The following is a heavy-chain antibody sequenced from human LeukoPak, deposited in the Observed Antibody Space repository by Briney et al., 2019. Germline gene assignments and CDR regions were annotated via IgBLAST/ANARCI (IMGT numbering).Heavy chain of an antibody. D-gene: IGHD3-22*01. CDR2: ISGSRPSI. Sequence: GGSLRLSCAASGFTFSSYEMNWVRQAPGKGLEWISYISGSRPSIYYADSVKGRFTISRDNAKNSLYLQMNSLRAEDTAVYYCAKDNGYYPGYFQHWGQGTLVTVSS. J-gene: IGHJ1*01. CDR1: GFTFSSYE. V-gene: IGHV3-48*03. CDR3: AKDNGYYPGYFQH.